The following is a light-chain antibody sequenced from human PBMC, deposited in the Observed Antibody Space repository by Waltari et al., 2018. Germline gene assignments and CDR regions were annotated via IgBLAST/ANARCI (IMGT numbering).Light chain of an antibody. Sequence: EIVMTQSPVTLSVSPGEGATISCRASQSISSDLAWYQHKPGQAPRLLIYGASTRATGVPVRFSGSGSGTEFTLTISGLQSEDFAVYYCQQYSNWPPRYTFGQGTRLEIK. V-gene: IGKV3-15*01. CDR2: GAS. CDR3: QQYSNWPPRYT. CDR1: QSISSD. J-gene: IGKJ2*01.